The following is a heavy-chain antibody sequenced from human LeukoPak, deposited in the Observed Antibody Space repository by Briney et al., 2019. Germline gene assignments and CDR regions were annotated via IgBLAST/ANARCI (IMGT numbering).Heavy chain of an antibody. CDR2: IYYSRST. Sequence: SETLSLTCTVSGGSISSYYRSWIRQPPGKGLEWIGYIYYSRSTDYNPSLKSRVTISVDTSKNQFSLKLSSVTAADTAVYYCARLIGGYYFDYWGQGTLVTVSS. J-gene: IGHJ4*02. CDR1: GGSISSYY. D-gene: IGHD3-16*01. CDR3: ARLIGGYYFDY. V-gene: IGHV4-59*08.